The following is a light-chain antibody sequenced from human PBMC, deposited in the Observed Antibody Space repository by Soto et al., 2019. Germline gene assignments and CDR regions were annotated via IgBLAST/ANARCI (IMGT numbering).Light chain of an antibody. CDR3: QQRRNLPYT. Sequence: ETLLTQSPGTLSLSPGERATLYCRASQSVSNYLAWFQQKPGQAPRLLIFDTTNRAPGTPARFSGSGSVTDFTLTISSLEPEDFAVYYCQQRRNLPYTFGQGTKLEIK. J-gene: IGKJ2*01. V-gene: IGKV3-11*01. CDR1: QSVSNY. CDR2: DTT.